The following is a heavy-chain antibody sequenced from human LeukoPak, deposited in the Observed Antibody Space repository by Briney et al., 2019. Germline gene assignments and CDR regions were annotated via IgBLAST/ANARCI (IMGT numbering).Heavy chain of an antibody. J-gene: IGHJ5*01. CDR1: GGSISSYY. V-gene: IGHV4-39*01. Sequence: SETLSLTCTVSGGSISSYYWSWIRQPPGKGLEWIGSIHNSGSTYYNPSLKSRVTMSVDTSKNQFSLKLSSVTAADTAVFHCARQRLERSRVDWFDSWGQGTLVTVSS. CDR3: ARQRLERSRVDWFDS. CDR2: IHNSGST. D-gene: IGHD3-10*01.